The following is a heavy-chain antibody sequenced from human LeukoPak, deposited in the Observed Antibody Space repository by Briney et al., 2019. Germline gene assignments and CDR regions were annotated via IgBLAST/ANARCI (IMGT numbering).Heavy chain of an antibody. CDR3: ARERRKSDAFDI. J-gene: IGHJ3*02. CDR2: INSDGSST. CDR1: GFTFSSYR. Sequence: PGGSLRLSCATSGFTFSSYRMNWVRQAPGKGLVWVSRINSDGSSTSYADSVKGRFTISRDNGKNTLYLQMNSLRTEGTAVYYCARERRKSDAFDIWGQGTMVTVSS. V-gene: IGHV3-74*01.